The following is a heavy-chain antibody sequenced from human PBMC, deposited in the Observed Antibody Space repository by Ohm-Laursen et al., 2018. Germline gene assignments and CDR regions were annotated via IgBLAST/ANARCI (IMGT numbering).Heavy chain of an antibody. CDR3: AGGGWGAVDY. CDR2: INNDGSNT. V-gene: IGHV3-74*01. CDR1: GFTFSSHW. J-gene: IGHJ4*02. D-gene: IGHD3-16*01. Sequence: GSLRLSCSASGFTFSSHWMHWVRRDPGKGLVWVSYINNDGSNTRYGDFMKGRFTISRDNAKNTVYLQMNSLRVDDTAVYYWAGGGWGAVDYWGQGTVVTVSS.